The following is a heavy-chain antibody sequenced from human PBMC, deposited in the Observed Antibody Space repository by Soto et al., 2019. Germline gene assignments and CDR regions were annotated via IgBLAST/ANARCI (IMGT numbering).Heavy chain of an antibody. CDR1: GGPISSGGYY. D-gene: IGHD3-10*01. CDR2: VYFNENT. Sequence: QVQLLESGPGLVKASETLSLTCSISGGPISSGGYYWSWVRQRPGKGLERVGYVYFNENTYYNPSLQSRVTIPFGPSKSRFSRRLSSVTAADAAVYYCARQITIAGGIDFWGPGISVSVSS. J-gene: IGHJ4*02. CDR3: ARQITIAGGIDF. V-gene: IGHV4-31*03.